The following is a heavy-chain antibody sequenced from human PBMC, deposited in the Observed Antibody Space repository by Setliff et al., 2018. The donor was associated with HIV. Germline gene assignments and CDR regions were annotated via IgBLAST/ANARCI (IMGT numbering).Heavy chain of an antibody. CDR3: ARTLGSGPFRYYFDY. V-gene: IGHV4-39*01. J-gene: IGHJ4*02. CDR1: GDSISSSSYY. D-gene: IGHD3-10*01. CDR2: IYYSGST. Sequence: PSETLSLTCTVSGDSISSSSYYWGWIRQPPGKGLEWIGSIYYSGSTHYNPSLQSRVTVSVDTSKNQFSLNLSSVTAADTAVYYCARTLGSGPFRYYFDYWGQGTLVTVSS.